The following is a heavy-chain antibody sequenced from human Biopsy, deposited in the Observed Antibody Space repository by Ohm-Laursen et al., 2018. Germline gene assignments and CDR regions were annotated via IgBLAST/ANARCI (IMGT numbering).Heavy chain of an antibody. V-gene: IGHV3-7*01. D-gene: IGHD2/OR15-2a*01. CDR2: IKRDGSQS. J-gene: IGHJ3*01. CDR1: GFTFSTYW. CDR3: TRDPTYYAGTTYYDALDV. Sequence: SLRLSCTASGFTFSTYWMTWVRQAPGKGLEWVANIKRDGSQSNHADSVKGRFTISRDNAKNSLYLQMNSLRAEDTAVYYCTRDPTYYAGTTYYDALDVWGQGTTVTVSS.